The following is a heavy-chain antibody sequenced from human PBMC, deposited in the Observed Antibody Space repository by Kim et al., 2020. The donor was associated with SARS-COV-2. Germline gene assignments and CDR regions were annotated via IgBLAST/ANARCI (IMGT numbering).Heavy chain of an antibody. CDR2: IYSGGST. CDR1: GFTVSSNY. V-gene: IGHV3-53*01. D-gene: IGHD3-10*01. CDR3: ASELSAMVRGVIIDYDY. Sequence: GGSLRLSCAASGFTVSSNYMSWVRQAPGKGLEWVSVIYSGGSTYYADSVKGRFTISRDNSKNTLYLQMNSLRAEDTAVYYCASELSAMVRGVIIDYDYWGQGTLVTVSS. J-gene: IGHJ4*02.